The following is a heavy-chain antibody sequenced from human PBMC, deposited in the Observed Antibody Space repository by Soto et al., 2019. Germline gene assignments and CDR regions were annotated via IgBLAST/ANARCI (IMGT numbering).Heavy chain of an antibody. V-gene: IGHV1-18*01. CDR2: FNPANQNT. J-gene: IGHJ4*02. CDR1: GYTFSNYG. Sequence: QVQLVQSGTEVKRPGASVKVSCKASGYTFSNYGVSWMRQAPGQGLEWVGWFNPANQNTNYEQKFQDRVSRPADTSTSTAYMELRGLRSADTAVYYCARVKFGDPFDFWGQGTLVTVSS. CDR3: ARVKFGDPFDF. D-gene: IGHD2-21*02.